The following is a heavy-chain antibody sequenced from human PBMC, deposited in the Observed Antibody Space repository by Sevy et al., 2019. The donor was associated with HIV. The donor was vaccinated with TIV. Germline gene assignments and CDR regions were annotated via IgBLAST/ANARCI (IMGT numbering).Heavy chain of an antibody. CDR2: TYYRSKWYN. D-gene: IGHD3-3*01. V-gene: IGHV6-1*01. Sequence: SQTLSLTCAISGDSVSTNSAVWNWIRQSPSRGLEWLGRTYYRSKWYNDYSVSLKARLTITPDTSKNQFSLHLKSVTADDTAVYFCARAGATIFGIVTMSFDVWGQGTLVTVSS. CDR1: GDSVSTNSAV. J-gene: IGHJ4*02. CDR3: ARAGATIFGIVTMSFDV.